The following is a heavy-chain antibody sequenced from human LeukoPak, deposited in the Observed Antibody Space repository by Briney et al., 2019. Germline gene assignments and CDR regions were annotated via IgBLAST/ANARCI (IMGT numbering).Heavy chain of an antibody. J-gene: IGHJ4*02. CDR2: INPSAGST. CDR3: ATLAGYFDY. CDR1: GYTFTGYY. V-gene: IGHV1-46*01. Sequence: ASVKVSCKPSGYTFTGYYIHWVRQAPGRGLEWMGIINPSAGSTTYAQMFQGRVTMTRDTSTSTVYMELTSLRSEDTAMYYCATLAGYFDYWGQGTLVTVSS. D-gene: IGHD6-13*01.